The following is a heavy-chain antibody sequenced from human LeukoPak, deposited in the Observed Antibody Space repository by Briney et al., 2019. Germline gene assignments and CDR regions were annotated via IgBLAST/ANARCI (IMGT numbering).Heavy chain of an antibody. V-gene: IGHV4-31*03. CDR2: IYYSGST. D-gene: IGHD3-9*01. CDR1: GGSISSGGYY. Sequence: SETLSLTCTVSGGSISSGGYYWSWIRQHPGKGLEWIGYIYYSGSTYYNPSLKSRVTISVDTSKNHFSLRLTSLTAADTAVYYCARSQIKYFDLLNGYPEYFDLWGQGALVTVSS. CDR3: ARSQIKYFDLLNGYPEYFDL. J-gene: IGHJ4*02.